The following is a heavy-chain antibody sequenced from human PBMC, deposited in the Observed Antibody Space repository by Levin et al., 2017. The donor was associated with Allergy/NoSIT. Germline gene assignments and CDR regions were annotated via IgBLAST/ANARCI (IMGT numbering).Heavy chain of an antibody. CDR3: ARDRGTWNSYFDP. J-gene: IGHJ5*02. D-gene: IGHD1/OR15-1a*01. Sequence: ASVKVSCKASGYTFTGHYLHWVRQAPGHGLEWMGWIIPNTGDTNYAQKFQGRVTMTRDTSISTAYMELTRLRSDDTAVYYCARDRGTWNSYFDPWGQGTLVTVSS. CDR2: IIPNTGDT. CDR1: GYTFTGHY. V-gene: IGHV1-2*02.